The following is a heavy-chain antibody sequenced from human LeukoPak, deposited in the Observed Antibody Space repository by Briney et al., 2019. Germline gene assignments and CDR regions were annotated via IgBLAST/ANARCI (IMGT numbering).Heavy chain of an antibody. CDR1: EYIFTDDH. CDR2: INPHSGGT. V-gene: IGHV1-2*02. Sequence: ASMKVSCKASEYIFTDDHIHWVRQAPGQGLEWMGWINPHSGGTNYAQNFQYRVTMTGDTSISTAYMELSRLISDDTAIYYCARGGDKYDILTPWGQGTLVTVSS. CDR3: ARGGDKYDILTP. J-gene: IGHJ4*02. D-gene: IGHD3-9*01.